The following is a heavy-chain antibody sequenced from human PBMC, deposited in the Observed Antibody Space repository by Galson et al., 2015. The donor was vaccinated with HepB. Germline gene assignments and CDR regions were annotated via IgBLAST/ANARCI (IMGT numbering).Heavy chain of an antibody. Sequence: SLRLSCAASGFTFSSYGMHWVRQAPGKGLEWVAVIWYDGSNKYYADSVKGRFTISRDNSKNTLYLQMNSLRAEDTAVYYCARDEGYSSSWYSSPSDYWGQGTLVTVSS. D-gene: IGHD6-13*01. CDR3: ARDEGYSSSWYSSPSDY. J-gene: IGHJ4*02. V-gene: IGHV3-33*01. CDR1: GFTFSSYG. CDR2: IWYDGSNK.